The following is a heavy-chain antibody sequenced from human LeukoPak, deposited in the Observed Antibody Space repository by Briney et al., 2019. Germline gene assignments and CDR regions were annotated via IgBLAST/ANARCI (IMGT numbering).Heavy chain of an antibody. CDR2: INPNSGGT. D-gene: IGHD3-9*01. CDR1: AHTFTGYY. J-gene: IGHJ4*02. CDR3: ARESPSGFDVLTGYLRD. Sequence: GASVKVSCKASAHTFTGYYIHWVRQAPGHGLEWMGWINPNSGGTNYAQKFQGRVTMTRDTSISTAYMELSRLRSDDTAVYYYARESPSGFDVLTGYLRDWGQGTLVTVSS. V-gene: IGHV1-2*02.